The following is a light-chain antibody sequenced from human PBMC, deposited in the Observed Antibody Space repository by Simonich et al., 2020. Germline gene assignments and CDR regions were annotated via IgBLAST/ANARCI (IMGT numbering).Light chain of an antibody. Sequence: QSALTQPASVSGSPGQSITISCPGTSSDVGGYNYVSWYQQHPGKAPKLMISDVSKRPSGVFNRVSGSKSGNTASLTISGLQAEDEADYYCSSYTSSSTLVFGGGTKLTVL. J-gene: IGLJ2*01. CDR2: DVS. V-gene: IGLV2-14*03. CDR1: SSDVGGYNY. CDR3: SSYTSSSTLV.